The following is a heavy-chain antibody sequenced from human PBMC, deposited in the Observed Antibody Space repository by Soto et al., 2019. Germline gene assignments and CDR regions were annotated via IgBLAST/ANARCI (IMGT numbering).Heavy chain of an antibody. CDR2: IKQDGSEK. V-gene: IGHV3-7*03. CDR1: GFTFSSYW. CDR3: ARDRRYSSSWYEVGY. J-gene: IGHJ4*02. Sequence: EVQLVESGGGLVQPGGSLRLSCAASGFTFSSYWMSWVRQAPGKGLEWVANIKQDGSEKYYVDSVKGRFTISRDNANNSRYLQMNSLRAEDTAVYYCARDRRYSSSWYEVGYWGQGTLVTVSS. D-gene: IGHD6-13*01.